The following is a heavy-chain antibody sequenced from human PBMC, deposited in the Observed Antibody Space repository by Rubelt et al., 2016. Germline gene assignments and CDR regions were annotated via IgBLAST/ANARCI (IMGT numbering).Heavy chain of an antibody. Sequence: QAQLVQSGSELKEPGASVKISCKASGYSFHDYVVNWVRQAPGQGLEWMGWSNPRTVDPTHAQGFTGWLFFPCDMSVTTAYLQTTGIQSGDTAVYYFVRGLDRHYWNFDLWGRGTLFTVSS. CDR3: VRGLDRHYWNFDL. V-gene: IGHV7-4-1*02. D-gene: IGHD1-1*01. CDR1: GYSFHDYV. J-gene: IGHJ2*01. CDR2: SNPRTVDP.